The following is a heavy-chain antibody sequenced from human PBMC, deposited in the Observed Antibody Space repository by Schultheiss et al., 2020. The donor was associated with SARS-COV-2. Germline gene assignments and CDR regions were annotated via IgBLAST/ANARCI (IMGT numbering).Heavy chain of an antibody. CDR3: ARVRDDSSPPERHYYYYGMDV. Sequence: ASVKVSCKASGYTFTSYDINWVRQATGQGLEWMGWMNPNSGNTGYAQKFQGRVTMTRNTSISTAYMELSSLRSEDTAVYYCARVRDDSSPPERHYYYYGMDVWGQGTTVTVSS. CDR2: MNPNSGNT. CDR1: GYTFTSYD. D-gene: IGHD6-13*01. J-gene: IGHJ6*02. V-gene: IGHV1-8*01.